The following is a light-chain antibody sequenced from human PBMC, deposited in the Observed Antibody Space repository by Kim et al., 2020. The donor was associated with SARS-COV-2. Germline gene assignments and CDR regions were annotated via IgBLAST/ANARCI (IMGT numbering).Light chain of an antibody. CDR2: GAS. J-gene: IGKJ3*01. V-gene: IGKV3-20*01. Sequence: PGERATPSCRASQTISSTDLAWYQQKPGQAPRLLIYGASNRATGIPDRFSGSGSGTDFTLTISRLEPEDFAMYYCQQYGNSPKFSFGPRNKVDIK. CDR3: QQYGNSPKFS. CDR1: QTISSTD.